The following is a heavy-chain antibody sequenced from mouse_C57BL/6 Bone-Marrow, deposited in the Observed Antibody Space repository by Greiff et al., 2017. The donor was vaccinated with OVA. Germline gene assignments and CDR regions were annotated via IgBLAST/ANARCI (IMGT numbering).Heavy chain of an antibody. D-gene: IGHD1-1*01. Sequence: QVQLQQSGAELVRPGTSVKMSCKASGYTFTNYWIGWAKQRPGHGLEWIGDIYPGGGYTNYNEKFKGKATLTADKSSSTAYMQFSSLTSEDSAIYYCARWGTTGCEARDYWGQGTSVTVSS. CDR3: ARWGTTGCEARDY. J-gene: IGHJ4*01. CDR1: GYTFTNYW. CDR2: IYPGGGYT. V-gene: IGHV1-63*01.